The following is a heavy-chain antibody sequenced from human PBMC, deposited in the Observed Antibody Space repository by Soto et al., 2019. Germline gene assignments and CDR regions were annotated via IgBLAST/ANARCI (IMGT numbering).Heavy chain of an antibody. D-gene: IGHD2-2*01. J-gene: IGHJ6*02. V-gene: IGHV1-69*01. Sequence: QVQLVQSGAEVKKPGSSVKVFCKASGGTFSNYTISWVRQAPGQGLEWMGGSIPVFGTTDYEQKFQGRVTITAAGSTSTAYMTLRSLRSADTAVYYCARSSPYIVVRKPTGNQAYSGMDVWGHGTTVTVSS. CDR3: ARSSPYIVVRKPTGNQAYSGMDV. CDR2: SIPVFGTT. CDR1: GGTFSNYT.